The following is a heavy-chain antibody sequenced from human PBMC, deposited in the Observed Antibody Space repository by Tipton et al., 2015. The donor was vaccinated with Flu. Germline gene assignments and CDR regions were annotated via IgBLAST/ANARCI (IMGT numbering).Heavy chain of an antibody. CDR3: ARGPLPDSNWYNGMDV. CDR2: IGSAGDT. D-gene: IGHD6-13*01. V-gene: IGHV3-13*01. Sequence: VQLVQSGGTLVQPGGSLRLSCAASGFTFSSYDMHWVRQVTGEGLEWVSAIGSAGDTYHLDSVKGRFTISRDNAKNSLYLQMNSLRVGDTAVYYCARGPLPDSNWYNGMDVWGQGP. J-gene: IGHJ6*02. CDR1: GFTFSSYD.